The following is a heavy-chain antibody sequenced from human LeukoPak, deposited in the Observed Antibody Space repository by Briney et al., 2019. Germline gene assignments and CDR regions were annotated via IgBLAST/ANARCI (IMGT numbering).Heavy chain of an antibody. Sequence: GGSLRLSCAASGFTFSSYWMSWVRQAPGKGLEWVANIKQDGSEKYYVDSVKGRFTISRDNAKNSLYLQMNSLRAEDTAVYYCARGPPTTMVRGVIHFFDYWGQGTLVTVSS. J-gene: IGHJ4*02. V-gene: IGHV3-7*01. CDR2: IKQDGSEK. CDR3: ARGPPTTMVRGVIHFFDY. D-gene: IGHD3-10*01. CDR1: GFTFSSYW.